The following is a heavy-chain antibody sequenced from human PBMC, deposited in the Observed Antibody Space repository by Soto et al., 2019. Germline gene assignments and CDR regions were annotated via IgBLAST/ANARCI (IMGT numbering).Heavy chain of an antibody. D-gene: IGHD6-19*01. CDR3: ARSSGWYGEFDY. Sequence: QLQLQESGSGLVKPSQTLSLTCAVSGGSISSGGYSWSWIRQPPGKGLELIGYIYHSGSTYYNPALTRRVXXXVXGSKNQFSLKLSSVTAADTAVYYCARSSGWYGEFDYWGQGTLVTVSS. V-gene: IGHV4-30-2*01. J-gene: IGHJ4*02. CDR1: GGSISSGGYS. CDR2: IYHSGST.